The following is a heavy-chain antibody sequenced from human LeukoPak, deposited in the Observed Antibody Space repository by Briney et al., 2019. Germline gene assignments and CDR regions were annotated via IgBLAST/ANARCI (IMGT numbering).Heavy chain of an antibody. CDR1: GGSISSYY. Sequence: SETLSLTCTVSGGSISSYYWSWIRQPAGKGLEWIGRIYTSGSTNYNPSLKSRVTISVDKSKNQFSLKLSSVTAADTAVYYCARTRYSSEGSYYYYMDVWAKGPRSPSP. J-gene: IGHJ6*03. CDR3: ARTRYSSEGSYYYYMDV. CDR2: IYTSGST. D-gene: IGHD6-25*01. V-gene: IGHV4-4*07.